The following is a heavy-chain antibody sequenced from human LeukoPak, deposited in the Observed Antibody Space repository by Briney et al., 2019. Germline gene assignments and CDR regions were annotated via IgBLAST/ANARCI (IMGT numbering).Heavy chain of an antibody. CDR3: AKDYRYCTSTSCYGDDAFDI. D-gene: IGHD2-2*01. V-gene: IGHV3-23*01. J-gene: IGHJ3*02. CDR1: GFTFSSYA. Sequence: GGSLRLPCAASGFTFSSYAMTWVRQAPGKGLEWVSAISGSGVSTYYADSVKGRFTISRDNSKNTLYLQMSSLRAEDTAVYYCAKDYRYCTSTSCYGDDAFDIWGQGTMVTVSS. CDR2: ISGSGVST.